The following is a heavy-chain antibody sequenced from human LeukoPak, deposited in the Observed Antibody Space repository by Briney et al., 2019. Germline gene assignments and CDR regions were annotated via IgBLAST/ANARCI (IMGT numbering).Heavy chain of an antibody. CDR2: VKSKRDGEII. J-gene: IGHJ4*02. V-gene: IGHV3-15*01. CDR1: GLKFVHYW. Sequence: GGSLRLSCRGYGLKFVHYWMSWVRQAPGKGLEWIGRVKSKRDGEIIDHAASVNGRFTVSRDDSKSTLYLQMNNLKTEDTGVYYCTTDPRDWGQGTLVTVFS. CDR3: TTDPRD.